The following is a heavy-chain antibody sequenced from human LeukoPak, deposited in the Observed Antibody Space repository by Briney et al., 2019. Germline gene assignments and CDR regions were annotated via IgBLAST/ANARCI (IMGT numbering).Heavy chain of an antibody. Sequence: PGWSLRLSCAASGFTVSSNYMSWVRQAPGKGLEWVSVIYSGGSTYYADSVKGRFTISRDNSKNTLYLQMNSLRAEDTAVYYCARLRWGDWFDPWGQGTLVTVSS. CDR1: GFTVSSNY. CDR2: IYSGGST. CDR3: ARLRWGDWFDP. J-gene: IGHJ5*02. V-gene: IGHV3-66*02. D-gene: IGHD4-23*01.